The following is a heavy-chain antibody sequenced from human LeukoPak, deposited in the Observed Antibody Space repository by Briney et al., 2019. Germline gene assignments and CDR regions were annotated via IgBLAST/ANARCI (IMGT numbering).Heavy chain of an antibody. CDR2: ISGSGTYT. J-gene: IGHJ6*02. Sequence: GGSLRLSCAVSGFTFSNYAMSWVRQAPGKGLEWVSGISGSGTYTYYADSVKGRFTISRDNSKNTLYLQTNSLRAEDTAVYYCAKVSRGYCRGGTCYYYYGLDVWGQGTTVTVSS. D-gene: IGHD2-15*01. CDR1: GFTFSNYA. CDR3: AKVSRGYCRGGTCYYYYGLDV. V-gene: IGHV3-23*01.